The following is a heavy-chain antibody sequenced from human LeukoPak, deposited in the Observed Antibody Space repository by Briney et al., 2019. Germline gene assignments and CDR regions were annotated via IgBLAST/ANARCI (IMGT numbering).Heavy chain of an antibody. Sequence: SETLSLTCAVSGGSISSGGYSWSWIRQPPGKGLEWIGYIYHSGSTYYNPSLKSRVTISVDRSKNQFSLKLSSVTAADTAVYYCARGGGSRSYGLEYFDYWGQGTLVTVSS. CDR3: ARGGGSRSYGLEYFDY. CDR2: IYHSGST. D-gene: IGHD3-10*01. CDR1: GGSISSGGYS. J-gene: IGHJ4*02. V-gene: IGHV4-30-2*01.